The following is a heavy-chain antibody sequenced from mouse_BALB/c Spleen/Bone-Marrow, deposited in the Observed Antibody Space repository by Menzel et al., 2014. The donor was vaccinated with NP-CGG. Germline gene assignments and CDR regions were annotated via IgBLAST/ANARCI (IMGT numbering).Heavy chain of an antibody. D-gene: IGHD2-14*01. J-gene: IGHJ1*01. V-gene: IGHV1S56*01. Sequence: VQLQQSGPELVKPGVSVKMSCKASGYTFTSYFIHWVKQRPGQGLEWIGWIYPGDGSTKYNEKFKVKTTLTADKSSSTAYMFLSSLTSEDSAIYFCAYYRYDEYFDVWGAGTTVTVSS. CDR2: IYPGDGST. CDR3: AYYRYDEYFDV. CDR1: GYTFTSYF.